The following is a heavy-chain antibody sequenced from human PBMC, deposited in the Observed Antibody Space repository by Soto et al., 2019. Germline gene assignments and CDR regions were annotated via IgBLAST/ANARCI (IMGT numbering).Heavy chain of an antibody. J-gene: IGHJ6*03. Sequence: PGGSLRLSCAASGFTFSSYAMSWVRQAPGKGLEWVSAISGSGGSTYYADSVKGRFTISRDNSKNTLYLQMNSLRAEDTAVYYCGRDYDFWSGYQYYCYMDVWGKGTTVTVSS. CDR2: ISGSGGST. CDR1: GFTFSSYA. V-gene: IGHV3-23*01. D-gene: IGHD3-3*01. CDR3: GRDYDFWSGYQYYCYMDV.